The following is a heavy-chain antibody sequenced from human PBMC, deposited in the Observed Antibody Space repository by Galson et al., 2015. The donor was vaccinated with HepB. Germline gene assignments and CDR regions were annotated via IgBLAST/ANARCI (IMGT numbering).Heavy chain of an antibody. Sequence: SLRLSCAASGFTFSSYAMHWVRQAPGKGLEWVAVISYAGSNKYYADSVKGRFTISRDNSMNTLYLQMNSLRAEDTAVYYCAKTSPTTFWGGYYGGFVDYWGQGTLVTVSS. V-gene: IGHV3-30-3*01. CDR2: ISYAGSNK. J-gene: IGHJ4*02. D-gene: IGHD3-3*01. CDR1: GFTFSSYA. CDR3: AKTSPTTFWGGYYGGFVDY.